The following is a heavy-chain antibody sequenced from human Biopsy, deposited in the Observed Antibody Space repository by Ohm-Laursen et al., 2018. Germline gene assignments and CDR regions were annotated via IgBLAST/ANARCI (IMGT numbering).Heavy chain of an antibody. CDR3: ARRRPIDY. CDR2: ISAAGPAM. J-gene: IGHJ4*02. V-gene: IGHV3-11*01. CDR1: GFTFSEFY. Sequence: SLRLSCAASGFTFSEFYMSWIREAPGKGLEWISYISAAGPAMFYADSVRGRFTISRDNANNLLYLQMDSLRAEDTAVYYCARRRPIDYWGRGTLVTVSS.